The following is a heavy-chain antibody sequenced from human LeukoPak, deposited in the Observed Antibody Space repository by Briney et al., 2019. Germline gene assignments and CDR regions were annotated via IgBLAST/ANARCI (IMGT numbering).Heavy chain of an antibody. CDR1: GGSISSYY. V-gene: IGHV4-4*07. CDR3: AREDGSSDYYYYYGMDV. Sequence: SETLSLTCTVSGGSISSYYWSWIRQPAGKGLEWIGRIYTSGSTNYNPSLKSRVTMSVDTSKNQFSLKLSSVTAADTAVYYCAREDGSSDYYYYYGMDVWGQGTTVTVSS. CDR2: IYTSGST. J-gene: IGHJ6*02. D-gene: IGHD5-24*01.